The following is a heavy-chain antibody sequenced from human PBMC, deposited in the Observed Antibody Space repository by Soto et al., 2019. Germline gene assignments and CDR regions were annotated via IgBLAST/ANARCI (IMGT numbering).Heavy chain of an antibody. Sequence: QITLKESGPTLVKPTQTLTLTCTFSGFSFTTDGMGVGWIRQPPGKALEWLALIYWDDDKRYSPSLKSRLTLTKDASRHQVVLTLPHMDPADTATYCCAHLSWDASGTRYYFDYWGQGTLVTVSS. CDR2: IYWDDDK. CDR3: AHLSWDASGTRYYFDY. J-gene: IGHJ4*02. CDR1: GFSFTTDGMG. D-gene: IGHD6-13*01. V-gene: IGHV2-5*02.